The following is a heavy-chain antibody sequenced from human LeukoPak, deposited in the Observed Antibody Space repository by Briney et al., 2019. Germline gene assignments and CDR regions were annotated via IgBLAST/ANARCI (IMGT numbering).Heavy chain of an antibody. Sequence: SETLSLTCTVSGGSISSSSYYWGWIRQPPGNGLEWIGSIYYSGSTYYNPSLKSRVTISVDTSKNQFSLKLSSVTAADTAVYYCVREGVGASYDYWGQGTLVTVSS. V-gene: IGHV4-39*07. D-gene: IGHD1-26*01. CDR2: IYYSGST. CDR1: GGSISSSSYY. CDR3: VREGVGASYDY. J-gene: IGHJ4*02.